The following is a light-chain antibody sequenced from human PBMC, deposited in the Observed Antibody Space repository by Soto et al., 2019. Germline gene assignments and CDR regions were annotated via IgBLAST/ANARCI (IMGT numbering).Light chain of an antibody. V-gene: IGLV2-11*01. CDR3: CSYPGIYTHYV. CDR2: DVS. Sequence: QSALTQPRAVSGSPGQSVTISCTGTSSDVGGYNYVSWYQKHPGKAPKLMIYDVSKRPSGVPDRFSGSKSDNTASLTISGLQAEDEADYYCCSYPGIYTHYVFGTGTKVTVL. CDR1: SSDVGGYNY. J-gene: IGLJ1*01.